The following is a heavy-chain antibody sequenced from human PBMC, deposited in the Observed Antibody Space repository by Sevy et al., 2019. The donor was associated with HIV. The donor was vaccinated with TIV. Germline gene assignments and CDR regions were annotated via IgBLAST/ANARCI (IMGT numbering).Heavy chain of an antibody. D-gene: IGHD5-12*01. V-gene: IGHV1-46*01. CDR1: GYTLIAYY. CDR3: ARSASMVATPDN. CDR2: INNDGGST. J-gene: IGHJ4*02. Sequence: YKASGYTLIAYYMYWVRQAPGQGLEWMGIINNDGGSTRYAQKFQGRVIMTRDTSTNTAYMELSSLRSEDTAVYYCARSASMVATPDNWGQGTLVTVSS.